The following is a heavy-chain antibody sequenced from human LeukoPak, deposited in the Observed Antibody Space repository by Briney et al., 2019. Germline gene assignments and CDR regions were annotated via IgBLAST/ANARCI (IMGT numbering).Heavy chain of an antibody. V-gene: IGHV4-61*08. Sequence: SETLSLTCTVSGGSISSGDYYWSWIRQPPGKGLEWIGYIYYSGSSNYNPSLKSRVTISLDTSKNQFSLKLTSVTAADTAVYYCARARYGSTCCPYYFDYWGQGTLVTVSS. J-gene: IGHJ4*02. CDR2: IYYSGSS. D-gene: IGHD2-2*01. CDR3: ARARYGSTCCPYYFDY. CDR1: GGSISSGDYY.